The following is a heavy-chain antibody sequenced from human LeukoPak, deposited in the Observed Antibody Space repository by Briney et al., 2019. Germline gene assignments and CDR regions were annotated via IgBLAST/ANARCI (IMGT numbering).Heavy chain of an antibody. V-gene: IGHV4-31*03. D-gene: IGHD4-11*01. Sequence: SETLSLTCTVSGGSISSGDYYWSWIRQHPGKGLEWIGYIYYSGSAYYNPSLRSRSTISVDTSKSQFSLKLSSVTAADTAVYYCARPLYSNYEGYYYYGMDVWGQGTTVTVSS. CDR1: GGSISSGDYY. CDR3: ARPLYSNYEGYYYYGMDV. CDR2: IYYSGSA. J-gene: IGHJ6*02.